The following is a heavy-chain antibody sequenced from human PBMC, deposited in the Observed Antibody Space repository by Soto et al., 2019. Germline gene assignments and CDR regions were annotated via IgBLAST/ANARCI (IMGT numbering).Heavy chain of an antibody. J-gene: IGHJ6*02. D-gene: IGHD3-3*01. Sequence: QVQLVQSGAEVKKPGASVKVSCKASGYTFTSYAMHWVRQAPGQRLEWMGWINAGNGNTKYSQKFQGRVNITRDTSASAAYMELSSLRSEDTAVYYCARGLDGFNYDFWSGSLRDGYYYYGMDVWGQGTTVTVSS. V-gene: IGHV1-3*01. CDR1: GYTFTSYA. CDR2: INAGNGNT. CDR3: ARGLDGFNYDFWSGSLRDGYYYYGMDV.